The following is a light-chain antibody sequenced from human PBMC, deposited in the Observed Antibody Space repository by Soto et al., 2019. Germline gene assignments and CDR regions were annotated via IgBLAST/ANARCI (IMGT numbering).Light chain of an antibody. CDR1: SSNIGAGYD. V-gene: IGLV1-40*01. CDR3: QSYDSSLSAWV. J-gene: IGLJ3*02. CDR2: LNN. Sequence: QSVLTQPPSVSGAPGQRVTISCTGSSSNIGAGYDVHWYQQIPGTAPKLLIYLNNNRPSGVPDRWSGSKSGTSASLAITGLQAEDEADYYCQSYDSSLSAWVFGGGTKLTVL.